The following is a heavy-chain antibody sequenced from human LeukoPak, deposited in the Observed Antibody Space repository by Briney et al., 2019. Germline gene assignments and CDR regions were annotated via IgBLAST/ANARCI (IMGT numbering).Heavy chain of an antibody. CDR2: TYYSGST. CDR3: ARREVAAAFDY. Sequence: PSETLSLTCTVSGGSISSYYWSWIRQPPGKGLEWIGYTYYSGSTNHNPSLKSRVTISVDTSKNRFSLKLSSVTAADTAVYYCARREVAAAFDYWGQGTLVTVSS. D-gene: IGHD6-19*01. CDR1: GGSISSYY. J-gene: IGHJ4*02. V-gene: IGHV4-59*08.